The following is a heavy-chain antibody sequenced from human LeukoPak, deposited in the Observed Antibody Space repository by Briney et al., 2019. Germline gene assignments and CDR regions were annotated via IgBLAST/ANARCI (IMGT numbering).Heavy chain of an antibody. D-gene: IGHD3-3*01. J-gene: IGHJ5*02. CDR3: ARVLSGIFGVIDP. CDR2: IYYSGNT. V-gene: IGHV4-30-4*08. CDR1: GGSISSGDHY. Sequence: SETLSLTCTVSGGSISSGDHYWSWIRQPPGKGLEWIGYIYYSGNTYYNPSLKSRVTISIDTSKNQFSLKLNSVTAADTAVFYCARVLSGIFGVIDPWGQGTLVTVSS.